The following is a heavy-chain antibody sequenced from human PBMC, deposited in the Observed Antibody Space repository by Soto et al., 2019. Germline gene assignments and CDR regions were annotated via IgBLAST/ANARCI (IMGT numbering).Heavy chain of an antibody. D-gene: IGHD4-17*01. CDR1: GGSISSYY. J-gene: IGHJ5*02. Sequence: SETLSLTCTVSGGSISSYYWSWIRQPPGKGLEWIGYIYYSGSTNYNPSLKSRVTISVDTSKKQFSLKLSSVTAADTAVYYCARETMTTVTTGAARWFDPWGQGTLVTVSS. V-gene: IGHV4-59*01. CDR3: ARETMTTVTTGAARWFDP. CDR2: IYYSGST.